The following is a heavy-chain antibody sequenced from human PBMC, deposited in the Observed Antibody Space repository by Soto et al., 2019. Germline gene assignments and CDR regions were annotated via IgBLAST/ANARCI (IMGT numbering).Heavy chain of an antibody. CDR3: ARRGPYSYYYYGMDV. Sequence: GASVKVSCKASGYTFTSYAMHWVRQAPGQRLEWMGWINAGNGNTKYSQKFQGRFTITRDTSASTAYMELSSLRSEDTAVYYCARRGPYSYYYYGMDVWGQGTTVTVSS. CDR1: GYTFTSYA. V-gene: IGHV1-3*01. J-gene: IGHJ6*02. CDR2: INAGNGNT. D-gene: IGHD2-15*01.